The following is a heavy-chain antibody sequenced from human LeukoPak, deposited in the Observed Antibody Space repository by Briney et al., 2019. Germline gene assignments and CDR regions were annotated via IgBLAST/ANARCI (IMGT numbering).Heavy chain of an antibody. V-gene: IGHV4-39*01. CDR1: GGSISSSSYY. CDR3: ARIPGGALNWFDP. D-gene: IGHD2-2*02. Sequence: SETLSLTCTVSGGSISSSSYYWGWIRQPPGKGLEWIGSIYYSGSTYYNPSLKSRVTISVDTSKNQFSLKLTSVTAADRAVYYCARIPGGALNWFDPWGQGTLVTAS. J-gene: IGHJ5*02. CDR2: IYYSGST.